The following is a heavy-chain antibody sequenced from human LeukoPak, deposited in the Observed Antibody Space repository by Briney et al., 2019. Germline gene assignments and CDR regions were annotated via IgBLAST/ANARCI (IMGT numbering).Heavy chain of an antibody. CDR3: ATRGGDFWSGFEN. D-gene: IGHD3-3*01. J-gene: IGHJ4*02. Sequence: GASVKVSCKVSGDSLTDLNIRWVRQAPGKGLECLGGFDPEQAKTIYAQNFQGRVTMTEDASTDTAYMELNSLKSEDTAVYYCATRGGDFWSGFENWGQGTLVTVSS. V-gene: IGHV1-24*01. CDR1: GDSLTDLN. CDR2: FDPEQAKT.